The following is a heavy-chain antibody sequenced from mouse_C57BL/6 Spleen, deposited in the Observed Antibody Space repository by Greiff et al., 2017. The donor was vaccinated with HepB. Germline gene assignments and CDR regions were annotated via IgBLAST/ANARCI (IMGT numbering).Heavy chain of an antibody. J-gene: IGHJ3*01. Sequence: VQLKQSGPELVKPGASVKISCKASGYSFTGYYMNWVKQSPEKSLEWIGEINPSTGGTTYNQKFKAKATLTVDKSSSTAYMQLKSLTSEDSAVYYCARWRLGLFAYWGQGTLVTVSA. CDR1: GYSFTGYY. CDR2: INPSTGGT. CDR3: ARWRLGLFAY. V-gene: IGHV1-42*01. D-gene: IGHD4-1*01.